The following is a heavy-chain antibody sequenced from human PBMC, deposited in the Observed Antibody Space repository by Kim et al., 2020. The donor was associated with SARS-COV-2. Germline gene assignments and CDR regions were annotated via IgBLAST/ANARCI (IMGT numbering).Heavy chain of an antibody. CDR3: AAVDYDSSGYSDP. J-gene: IGHJ5*02. V-gene: IGHV1-58*01. D-gene: IGHD3-22*01. Sequence: YAQKFQERVTITRDMSTSTAYMELSSLRSEDTAVYYCAAVDYDSSGYSDPWGQGTLVTVSS.